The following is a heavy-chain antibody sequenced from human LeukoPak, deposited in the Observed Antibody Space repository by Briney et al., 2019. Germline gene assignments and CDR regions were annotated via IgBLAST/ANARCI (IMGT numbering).Heavy chain of an antibody. J-gene: IGHJ4*02. Sequence: PGGSLRLSCSASGFTFIDYDMNWIRQAPGKGLEWISAISGRYSHTYYGDSVKGRFSNYRDNAKNLLYLQMNGLGAEDPAVYYCGRAFPPLRTSSAGDLWGQGTLVTVSS. CDR2: ISGRYSHT. D-gene: IGHD3-16*01. CDR3: GRAFPPLRTSSAGDL. CDR1: GFTFIDYD. V-gene: IGHV3-21*06.